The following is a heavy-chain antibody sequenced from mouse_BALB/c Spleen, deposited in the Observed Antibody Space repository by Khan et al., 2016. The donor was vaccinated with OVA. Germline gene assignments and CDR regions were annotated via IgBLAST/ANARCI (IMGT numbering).Heavy chain of an antibody. J-gene: IGHJ3*01. CDR2: MIYSGNT. CDR1: GDSITSGY. Sequence: EVQLQESGPSLVKPSQTLSLTCSVTGDSITSGYWSWLRKFPGNKLEYNGYMIYSGNTYYNHSLKRRISITRHTSKTQSYLQLNSVTTEDTATEDCARSYYRYAVTYWGQGTLVTVSA. V-gene: IGHV3-8*02. D-gene: IGHD2-14*01. CDR3: ARSYYRYAVTY.